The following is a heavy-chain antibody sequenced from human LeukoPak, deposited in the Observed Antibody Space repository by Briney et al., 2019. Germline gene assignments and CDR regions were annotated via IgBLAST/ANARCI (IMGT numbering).Heavy chain of an antibody. V-gene: IGHV3-30*02. CDR3: AKDGSWTFDH. D-gene: IGHD3/OR15-3a*01. Sequence: GGSLRLSCAASGFMFSSYGMHWVRQAPCKGLEWVAFIGHDEIKFYADSVKGRFSISRDNSKNTLYLQMNSLRDENTAVYYCAKDGSWTFDHWGQGTLVTVSS. CDR2: IGHDEIK. CDR1: GFMFSSYG. J-gene: IGHJ4*02.